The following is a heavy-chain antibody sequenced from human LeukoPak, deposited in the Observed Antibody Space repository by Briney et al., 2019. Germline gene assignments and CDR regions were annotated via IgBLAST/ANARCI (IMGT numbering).Heavy chain of an antibody. CDR1: GLTFSSYS. J-gene: IGHJ3*02. V-gene: IGHV3-21*01. CDR3: ARECSGGSCLGLEAFDI. D-gene: IGHD2-15*01. CDR2: ISSSSSYI. Sequence: KPGGSLRLSCAASGLTFSSYSMNWVRQAPGKGLEWVSSISSSSSYIYYADSVKGRFTISRDNAKNSLYLQMNSLRAEDTAVYYCARECSGGSCLGLEAFDIWGQGTMVTVSS.